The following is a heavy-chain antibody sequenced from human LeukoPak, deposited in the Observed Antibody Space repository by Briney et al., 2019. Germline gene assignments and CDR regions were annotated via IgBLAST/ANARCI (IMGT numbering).Heavy chain of an antibody. CDR2: ISYDGSNK. CDR1: GFTFSSYA. V-gene: IGHV3-30*04. D-gene: IGHD2-8*01. J-gene: IGHJ6*03. Sequence: GGSLRLSCAASGFTFSSYAMHWVRQAPGKGLEWVAVISYDGSNKYYADSVKGRFTISRDNSKNTLYLQMNSLRAEDTAVYYCARGGCTNGVCYDAGDYYYYYMDVWGKGTTVTVSS. CDR3: ARGGCTNGVCYDAGDYYYYYMDV.